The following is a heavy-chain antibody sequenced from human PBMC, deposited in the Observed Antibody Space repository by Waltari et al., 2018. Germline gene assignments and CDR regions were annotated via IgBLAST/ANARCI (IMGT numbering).Heavy chain of an antibody. V-gene: IGHV3-21*01. Sequence: EVQLVESGGGLVKPGGSLRLSCAASGFTFSSYSMNWVRQAPGKGLEWVSSISSGSSYIYNADSGKGRFTISRDNAKNALYLQMNSLRAEDTAVYYCAGDRESDQFAPAAMGPPQPDAFDIWGQGTMVTVSS. CDR1: GFTFSSYS. D-gene: IGHD2-2*01. CDR3: AGDRESDQFAPAAMGPPQPDAFDI. CDR2: ISSGSSYI. J-gene: IGHJ3*02.